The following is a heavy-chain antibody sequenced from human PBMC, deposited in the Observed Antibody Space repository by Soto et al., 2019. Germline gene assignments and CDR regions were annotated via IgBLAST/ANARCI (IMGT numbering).Heavy chain of an antibody. D-gene: IGHD2-2*01. Sequence: SETLSLTCTVSGDSISNDNWWSWVRQPPGKGLEWIGEIYHSGSTNSNPSLKSRVTISVDTSKNQFSLKLSSVTAADTAVYYCARATIVLVPAAMVSHWFDPWGQGTLVTVSS. CDR2: IYHSGST. CDR1: GDSISNDNW. J-gene: IGHJ5*02. V-gene: IGHV4-4*02. CDR3: ARATIVLVPAAMVSHWFDP.